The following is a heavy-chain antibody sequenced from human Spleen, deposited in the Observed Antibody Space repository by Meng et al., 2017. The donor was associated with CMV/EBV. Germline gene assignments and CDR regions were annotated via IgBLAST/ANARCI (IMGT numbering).Heavy chain of an antibody. CDR3: VRDYYGSGEHDY. D-gene: IGHD3-10*01. Sequence: TVSGGSISSSDYYWGWIRQPPGKGLEWIGSIYYSGNTYYNPSLKSRVTISVDTSKNQFSLNLSSVTAADTAVYYCVRDYYGSGEHDYWGQGTLVTVSS. CDR1: GGSISSSDYY. J-gene: IGHJ4*02. V-gene: IGHV4-39*07. CDR2: IYYSGNT.